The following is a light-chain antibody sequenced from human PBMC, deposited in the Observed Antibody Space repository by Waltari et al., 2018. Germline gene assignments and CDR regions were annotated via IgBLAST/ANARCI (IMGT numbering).Light chain of an antibody. J-gene: IGLJ3*02. CDR3: QVWDINSDHWV. Sequence: SYVLTQPPSLSLAPGPPATITCRGNNLVRKSVHWDQPKPVQAPIMVVYDDSDRPSGSPERFSGSNSENTATLTIRSVEAGDEADYYCQVWDINSDHWVFGGGTKLTVL. CDR2: DDS. CDR1: NLVRKS. V-gene: IGLV3-21*02.